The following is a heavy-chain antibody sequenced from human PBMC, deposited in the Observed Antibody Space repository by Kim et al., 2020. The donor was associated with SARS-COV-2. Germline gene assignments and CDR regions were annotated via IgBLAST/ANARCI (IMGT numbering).Heavy chain of an antibody. Sequence: GGSLRLSCAASGFTFSDYYMSWIRQAPGKGLEWVSYISSSSSYTNYADSVKGRFTISRDNAKNSLYLQMNSLRAEDTAVYYCARMGVISQYCSGGSCYPTYFDPWGQGTLVTVSS. CDR3: ARMGVISQYCSGGSCYPTYFDP. D-gene: IGHD2-15*01. V-gene: IGHV3-11*03. CDR1: GFTFSDYY. J-gene: IGHJ5*02. CDR2: ISSSSSYT.